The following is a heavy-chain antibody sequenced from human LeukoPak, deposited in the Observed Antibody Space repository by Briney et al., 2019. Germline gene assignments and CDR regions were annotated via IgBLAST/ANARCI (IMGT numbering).Heavy chain of an antibody. CDR2: IGAAGEM. D-gene: IGHD6-19*01. V-gene: IGHV3-13*04. CDR1: GFTSSSYD. CDR3: VRRLRGWSSGFDY. Sequence: GGSLRLSCAASGFTSSSYDMHWVRQATGKGLEWVSTIGAAGEMFYPGSVKGRFTISRDDAKNSMYLQMNSLRAGDTAVYYCVRRLRGWSSGFDYWGRGILVTVSS. J-gene: IGHJ4*02.